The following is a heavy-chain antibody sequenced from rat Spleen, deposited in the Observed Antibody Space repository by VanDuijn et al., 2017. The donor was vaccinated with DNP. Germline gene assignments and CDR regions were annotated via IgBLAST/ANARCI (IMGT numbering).Heavy chain of an antibody. Sequence: QVQLKESGPGLVQPSQTLSLTCIVSGFSLTSYHVSWVRQTPGKGLEWMGVIWNTGGTRYNSALKSRLSISTDTSKSQVFFKMNSLQTEDTATYYCASLITTSFDYWGQGVMVTVSS. V-gene: IGHV2-41*01. CDR2: IWNTGGT. CDR1: GFSLTSYH. D-gene: IGHD1-10*01. CDR3: ASLITTSFDY. J-gene: IGHJ2*01.